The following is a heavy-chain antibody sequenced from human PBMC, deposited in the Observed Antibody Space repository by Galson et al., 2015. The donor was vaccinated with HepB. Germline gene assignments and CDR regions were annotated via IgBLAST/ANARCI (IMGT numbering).Heavy chain of an antibody. D-gene: IGHD3-16*01. Sequence: PALVKPTQTLTLTCTFSGFSLSTSGMCVSWIRQPPGKALEWLARIGWDDDKYYSTSLKTRLTISKDTSKNQAVLTMTNMDPVDTATYYCARIRVMGAYGMDVWGQGTTVTVSS. CDR1: GFSLSTSGMC. CDR3: ARIRVMGAYGMDV. V-gene: IGHV2-70*11. J-gene: IGHJ6*02. CDR2: IGWDDDK.